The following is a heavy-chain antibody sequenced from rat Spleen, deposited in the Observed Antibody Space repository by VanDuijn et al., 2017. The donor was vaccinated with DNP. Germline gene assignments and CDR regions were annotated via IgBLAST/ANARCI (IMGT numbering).Heavy chain of an antibody. CDR3: ARHYGGYSYYWYFDF. J-gene: IGHJ1*01. Sequence: EVQLVENGGGLVQPGRSLRLSCVTSGFTFSNRWMFWIRQAPGKGLEWMASINTDGSSTYYRDSVKGRFTISRDNAKSTLYLQMDSLRSEDTATYYCARHYGGYSYYWYFDFWGPGTMVTVSS. CDR1: GFTFSNRW. V-gene: IGHV5-58*01. CDR2: INTDGSST. D-gene: IGHD1-11*01.